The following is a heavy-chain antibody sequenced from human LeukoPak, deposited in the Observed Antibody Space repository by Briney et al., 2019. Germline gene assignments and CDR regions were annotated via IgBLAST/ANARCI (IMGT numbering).Heavy chain of an antibody. Sequence: GGSLRLSCAASGFTFSSYSMNWVRQAPGKGLEWVSSISSSGSYIYYADSVKGRFTISRDNAKNSLYLQMNSLRAEDTAVYYCARDKAYGAGGMDVWGKGTTVTVSS. V-gene: IGHV3-21*01. J-gene: IGHJ6*04. CDR2: ISSSGSYI. CDR3: ARDKAYGAGGMDV. CDR1: GFTFSSYS. D-gene: IGHD4-17*01.